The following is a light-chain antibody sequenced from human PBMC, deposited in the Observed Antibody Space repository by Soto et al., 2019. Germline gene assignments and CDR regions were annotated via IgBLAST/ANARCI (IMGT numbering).Light chain of an antibody. CDR1: ISDVGGYNY. CDR2: EVS. CDR3: TSYTSRTTLDV. Sequence: QSVLTQPSSVSGSPGQSITISCTGTISDVGGYNYVSWYQQHPGKAPKLMIYEVSNRPSGVSNRFPGSKSGHTASLTISGLQSEDEADYFCTSYTSRTTLDVFGTGTKVTVL. J-gene: IGLJ1*01. V-gene: IGLV2-14*01.